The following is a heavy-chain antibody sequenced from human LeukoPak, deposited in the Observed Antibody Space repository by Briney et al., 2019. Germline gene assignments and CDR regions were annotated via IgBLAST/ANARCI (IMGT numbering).Heavy chain of an antibody. CDR3: ARDLPRQITMDS. Sequence: GGSLRLSCAASGFTFSSYAMHWVRQAPGKGLEWVAVISYDGSNKYYADSVKGRFTISRDNSKNTLYLQMNSLRAEDTAVYYCARDLPRQITMDSWGQGTLVTVSS. D-gene: IGHD3-10*01. CDR1: GFTFSSYA. CDR2: ISYDGSNK. J-gene: IGHJ4*02. V-gene: IGHV3-30-3*01.